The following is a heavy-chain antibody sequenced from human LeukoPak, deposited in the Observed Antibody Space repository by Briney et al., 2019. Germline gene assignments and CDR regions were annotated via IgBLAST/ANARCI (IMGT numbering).Heavy chain of an antibody. Sequence: SETLSLTCTVSRGSISHYYWSWIRQPPGKGLKWIGYIYYSGTTNYNPSLKSRVTISVDTSKNQFSLKLNSVTAADTAVYYCAREDPRTKVPEGMDVWGQGTTVTVSS. CDR1: RGSISHYY. V-gene: IGHV4-59*01. CDR3: AREDPRTKVPEGMDV. D-gene: IGHD4/OR15-4a*01. J-gene: IGHJ6*02. CDR2: IYYSGTT.